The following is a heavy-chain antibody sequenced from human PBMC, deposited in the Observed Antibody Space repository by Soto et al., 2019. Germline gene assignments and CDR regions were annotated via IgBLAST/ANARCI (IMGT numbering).Heavy chain of an antibody. J-gene: IGHJ6*02. D-gene: IGHD4-4*01. CDR1: GFIFTSYG. CDR2: ILHDGSAE. CDR3: ARSRDGYSFYFYYGMDG. V-gene: IGHV3-30*03. Sequence: GGSLRLSCAASGFIFTSYGMHWVRQAPGKGLEWMALILHDGSAEYYADSVKGRFTISRDNSKNTLYLQMNSLTAEDTAVYYCARSRDGYSFYFYYGMDGWGQGTTVTISS.